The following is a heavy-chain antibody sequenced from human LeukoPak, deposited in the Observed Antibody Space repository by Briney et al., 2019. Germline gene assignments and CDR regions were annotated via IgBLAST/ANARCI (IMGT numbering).Heavy chain of an antibody. CDR3: ARVDSQPPSSSWDYYYCMDV. V-gene: IGHV4-59*12. D-gene: IGHD6-13*01. CDR1: GGSISSYY. CDR2: IYYSGST. J-gene: IGHJ6*03. Sequence: PSETLSLTCTVSGGSISSYYWSWIRQPPGKGLEWIGYIYYSGSTNYNPSLKSRVTISVDTSKNQFSLKLSSVTAADTAVYYCARVDSQPPSSSWDYYYCMDVWGKGTTVTISS.